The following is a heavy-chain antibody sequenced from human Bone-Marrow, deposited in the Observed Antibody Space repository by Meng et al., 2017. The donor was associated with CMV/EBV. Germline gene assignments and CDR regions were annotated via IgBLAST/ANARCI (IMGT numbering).Heavy chain of an antibody. CDR1: GYGFTVFY. J-gene: IGHJ5*02. CDR3: ARDALQLRHNWFDP. Sequence: ASVKVSCKASGYGFTVFYMHWLRQAPGHGLEWMGWVSPSTGGSRIAQKFQGRVTMTRDVSINTAYMEVNGLTSDDTAVYYCARDALQLRHNWFDPWGQGTLVTVSS. D-gene: IGHD6-13*01. CDR2: VSPSTGGS. V-gene: IGHV1-2*02.